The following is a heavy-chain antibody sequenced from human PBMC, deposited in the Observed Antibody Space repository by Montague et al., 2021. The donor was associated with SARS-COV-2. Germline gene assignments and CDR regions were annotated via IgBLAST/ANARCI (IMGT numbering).Heavy chain of an antibody. V-gene: IGHV4-34*01. J-gene: IGHJ6*03. CDR1: GGSFSTYS. CDR3: ARLGDGVVPSPILGVGAYYSYCYMDV. D-gene: IGHD3-10*01. CDR2: IHHGGST. Sequence: ETLSLTCAVHGGSFSTYSWNWIRQPPGKGLEWIGEIHHGGSTNYNPSLKSRVTTSADTSTNQFSLKLTSVAAADTAAYYCARLGDGVVPSPILGVGAYYSYCYMDVWGQGTTVTVSS.